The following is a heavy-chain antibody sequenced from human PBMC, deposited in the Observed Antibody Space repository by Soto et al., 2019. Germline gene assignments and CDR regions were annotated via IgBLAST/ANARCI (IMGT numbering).Heavy chain of an antibody. J-gene: IGHJ6*02. V-gene: IGHV3-23*01. CDR2: ISGSGRTI. CDR3: AKVGPSYYYGMDV. Sequence: PVGSLRLSCAASVLDFSSEVMFWVRQAPGKGLEWVSSISGSGRTIYHADSMRGRFAISRDNSKNSLYLQLNNLRVDDTAVYYCAKVGPSYYYGMDVWGQGTTVTVSS. CDR1: VLDFSSEV. D-gene: IGHD1-26*01.